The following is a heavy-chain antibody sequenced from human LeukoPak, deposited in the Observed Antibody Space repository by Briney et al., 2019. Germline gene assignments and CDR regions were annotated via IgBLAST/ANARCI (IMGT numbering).Heavy chain of an antibody. CDR2: INPSGGST. J-gene: IGHJ4*02. CDR3: ARSLIPYDSSGYYPFDY. D-gene: IGHD3-22*01. V-gene: IGHV1-46*01. CDR1: GYTFTSYY. Sequence: ASVKVSCKASGYTFTSYYMHWVRQAPGQGLEWMGMINPSGGSTSYAQKFQGRVTMTRDMSTSTVYMELRSLRSDDTAVYYCARSLIPYDSSGYYPFDYWGQGTLVTVSS.